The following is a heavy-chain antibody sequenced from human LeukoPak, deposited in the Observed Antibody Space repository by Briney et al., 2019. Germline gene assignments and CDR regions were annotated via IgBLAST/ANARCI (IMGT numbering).Heavy chain of an antibody. J-gene: IGHJ5*02. Sequence: PGGSLRLSCAASGFTFDDYAMHWVRQAPGKGLEWVSGISWNSGSIGYADSVKGRFTISRDNAKNSLYLQMNSLRAEDTALYYCAKGSTLLASEFDPWGQGTLVTVSS. CDR3: AKGSTLLASEFDP. D-gene: IGHD2-15*01. CDR1: GFTFDDYA. CDR2: ISWNSGSI. V-gene: IGHV3-9*01.